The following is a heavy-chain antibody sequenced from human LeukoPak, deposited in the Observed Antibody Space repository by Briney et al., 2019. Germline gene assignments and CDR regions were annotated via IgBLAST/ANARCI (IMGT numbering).Heavy chain of an antibody. CDR3: ARTKGDIVVVPAAHDAFDI. Sequence: SVKVSCKASGGTFSSYAISWVRQAPGQGLEWMGGIIPIFGTANYAQKFQGRVTITTDESTSTAYMELSSLRSEDTAVYYCARTKGDIVVVPAAHDAFDIWGQGTMVTVSS. V-gene: IGHV1-69*05. CDR1: GGTFSSYA. CDR2: IIPIFGTA. J-gene: IGHJ3*02. D-gene: IGHD2-2*01.